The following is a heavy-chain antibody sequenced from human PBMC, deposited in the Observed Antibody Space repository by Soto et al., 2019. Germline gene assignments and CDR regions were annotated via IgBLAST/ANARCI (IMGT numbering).Heavy chain of an antibody. V-gene: IGHV4-34*01. D-gene: IGHD5-12*01. Sequence: QVQLQQWGAGLLKPSETLSLTCAVYGGSFSGYYWSWIRQPPGKGLEWIGEINHSGSTNYNPSLKSRVTISVDTSKNQFSLKLSSVTAADTAVYYCARGVEMATILSWFDPWGQGTLVTVSS. CDR3: ARGVEMATILSWFDP. CDR1: GGSFSGYY. J-gene: IGHJ5*02. CDR2: INHSGST.